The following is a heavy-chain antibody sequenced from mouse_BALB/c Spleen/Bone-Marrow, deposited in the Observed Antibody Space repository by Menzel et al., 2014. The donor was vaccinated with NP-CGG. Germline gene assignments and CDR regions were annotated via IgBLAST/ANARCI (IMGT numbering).Heavy chain of an antibody. Sequence: VQLQQPGPDLVKPGASVKMSCKASGYTFTDYYMKWVKQSHGKRLEWIGDINPNNGNTFYNQKFKGKASLTVDKSSTTAYMQLNSLTSEDSAVYSSPPSLSLLFWRQGTSVTVSS. CDR2: INPNNGNT. D-gene: IGHD6-2*01. CDR1: GYTFTDYY. V-gene: IGHV1-26*01. J-gene: IGHJ4*01. CDR3: PPSLSLLF.